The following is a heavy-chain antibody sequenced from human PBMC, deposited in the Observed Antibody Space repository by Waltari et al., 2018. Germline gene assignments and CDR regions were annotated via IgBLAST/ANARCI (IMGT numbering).Heavy chain of an antibody. Sequence: QVQLVQSGAEVKKPGASVKVSCKASGYTFTSYAMHWVRQAPGQRLEWMGWINAGNGNTKYSQKFQGRVTITRDTSASTAYMGLSSLRSEDTAVYYCARARGSGSYYNAPPWFDPWGQGTLVTVSS. D-gene: IGHD3-10*01. V-gene: IGHV1-3*01. CDR1: GYTFTSYA. CDR2: INAGNGNT. CDR3: ARARGSGSYYNAPPWFDP. J-gene: IGHJ5*02.